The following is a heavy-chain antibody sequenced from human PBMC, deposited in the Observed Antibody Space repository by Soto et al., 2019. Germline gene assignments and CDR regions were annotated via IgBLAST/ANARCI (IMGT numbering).Heavy chain of an antibody. V-gene: IGHV1-18*01. CDR1: GYTFTSYG. D-gene: IGHD1-26*01. J-gene: IGHJ4*02. CDR2: INPYNGNT. Sequence: QVQLVQSEAEAKKPGASVKVSCKASGYTFTSYGISWVRQAPGQGLEWMRWINPYNGNTKYAQKLQGRVTMTTDTSTSTAYMELRSLRSDDTAVYYCARDAAVGLFDYWGQGTLVTVSS. CDR3: ARDAAVGLFDY.